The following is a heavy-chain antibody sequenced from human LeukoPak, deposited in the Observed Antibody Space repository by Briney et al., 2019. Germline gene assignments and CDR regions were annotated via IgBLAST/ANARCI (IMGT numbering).Heavy chain of an antibody. V-gene: IGHV3-23*01. J-gene: IGHJ4*02. D-gene: IGHD3-22*01. CDR3: AKRGVVIRVILVGFHKEAYYFDS. CDR2: ISDSGGRT. Sequence: PTGGSLRLSCAVSGITLSNYGMSWVRQAPGKGLEWVAGISDSGGRTNYADSVKGRFAISRDNPKNTLYLQMNSQRTEDTAVYFCAKRGVVIRVILVGFHKEAYYFDSWGQGALVTVSS. CDR1: GITLSNYG.